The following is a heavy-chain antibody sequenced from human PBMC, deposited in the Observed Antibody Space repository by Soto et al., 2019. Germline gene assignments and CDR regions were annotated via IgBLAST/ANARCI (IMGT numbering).Heavy chain of an antibody. CDR3: ARGDPQYGIHPSYYYYYGMDV. CDR1: GFTFSSYS. Sequence: GGSRRLSCAASGFTFSSYSMNWVRQAPGKGLEWVSSISSSSSYIYYADSVKGRFTISRDNAKNSLYLQMNSLRAEDTAVYYCARGDPQYGIHPSYYYYYGMDVWGQGTTVTVSS. J-gene: IGHJ6*02. D-gene: IGHD2-8*01. V-gene: IGHV3-21*01. CDR2: ISSSSSYI.